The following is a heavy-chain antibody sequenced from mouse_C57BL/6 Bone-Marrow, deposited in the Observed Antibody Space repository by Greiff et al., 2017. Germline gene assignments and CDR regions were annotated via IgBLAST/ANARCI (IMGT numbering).Heavy chain of an antibody. J-gene: IGHJ2*01. D-gene: IGHD2-12*01. CDR2: FYPGSGST. CDR3: ASSGYPYSFSFDY. V-gene: IGHV1-55*01. Sequence: QVQLQQPGAELVKPGASVKMSCKASGYTFTSYWITWVKQRPGQGLEWIGDFYPGSGSTNYNEKFKSKATLTVDTSSRTAYVQLSSLTSEDSAVYYCASSGYPYSFSFDYWGQGTTLTVSS. CDR1: GYTFTSYW.